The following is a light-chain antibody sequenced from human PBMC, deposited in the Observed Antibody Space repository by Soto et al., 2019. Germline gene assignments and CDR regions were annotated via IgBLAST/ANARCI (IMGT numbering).Light chain of an antibody. CDR3: QQYGSSSWT. J-gene: IGKJ1*01. Sequence: ETVFTQSPGTLSLSPGERATLSFRASQSVGSSYLAWYQQQPGQAPRLLIYGASSRATGIPGRFSGSGSGTDFTLTISRLEPEDFAVYYCQQYGSSSWTFGQGTKVDIK. CDR2: GAS. V-gene: IGKV3-20*01. CDR1: QSVGSSY.